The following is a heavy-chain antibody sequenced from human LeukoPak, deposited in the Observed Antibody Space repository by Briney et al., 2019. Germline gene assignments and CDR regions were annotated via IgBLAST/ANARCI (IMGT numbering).Heavy chain of an antibody. CDR2: INHSGST. CDR1: GGSFSGYY. J-gene: IGHJ4*02. D-gene: IGHD6-6*01. V-gene: IGHV4-34*01. Sequence: SGTLSLTCAVYGGSFSGYYWSWIRQPPGKGLEWIGEINHSGSTNYNPSLKSRVTISVDTSKNQFSLKLSSVTAADTAVYYCARGRGNKGSGARPVDYWGQGTLVTVSS. CDR3: ARGRGNKGSGARPVDY.